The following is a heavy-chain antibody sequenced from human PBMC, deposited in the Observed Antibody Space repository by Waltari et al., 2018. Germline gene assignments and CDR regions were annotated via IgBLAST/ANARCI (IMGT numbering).Heavy chain of an antibody. CDR1: GYTFTGYY. CDR2: INPNSGGT. J-gene: IGHJ4*02. Sequence: QVQLVQSGAEVKKPGASVKVSCKASGYTFTGYYMHWVRQAPGQGLEWMGWINPNSGGTNYAQKLQGRVSMTRETSISTAYMELSRLRSDDTAVYYCARGERFLEWLLSLDYWGQGTLVTVSS. CDR3: ARGERFLEWLLSLDY. V-gene: IGHV1-2*02. D-gene: IGHD3-3*01.